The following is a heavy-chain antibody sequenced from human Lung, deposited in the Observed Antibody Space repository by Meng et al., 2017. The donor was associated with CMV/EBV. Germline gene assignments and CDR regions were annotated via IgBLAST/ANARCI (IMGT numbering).Heavy chain of an antibody. Sequence: QVQLVESGGGLVKPGGSLRLSCAASGFTFSDYYMSWIRQASRKGLEWVSYISSSSSYTNYADSVKGRFTISRDNAKNSLYLQMNSLRAEDTAVYYCARRLGGYSYGYIFDHGGQGTLVTVSS. CDR3: ARRLGGYSYGYIFDH. V-gene: IGHV3-11*06. D-gene: IGHD5-18*01. CDR2: ISSSSSYT. J-gene: IGHJ4*02. CDR1: GFTFSDYY.